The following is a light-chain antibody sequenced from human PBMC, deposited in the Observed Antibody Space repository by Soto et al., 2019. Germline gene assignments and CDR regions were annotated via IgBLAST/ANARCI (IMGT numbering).Light chain of an antibody. CDR3: SSYTSSSTYV. J-gene: IGLJ1*01. V-gene: IGLV2-14*01. Sequence: QSLMTQPASVSGSPGQSITISCTGTSRDVGGCNCVSWYQEHPGKAPTLMIYAVSNRPSGVSNRFSGSKSGNTASLTISGLQAEDEADYYCSSYTSSSTYVFGTGTKVTVL. CDR2: AVS. CDR1: SRDVGGCNC.